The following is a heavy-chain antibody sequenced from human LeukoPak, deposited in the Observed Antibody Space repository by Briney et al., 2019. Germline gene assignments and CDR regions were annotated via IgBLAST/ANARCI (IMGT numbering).Heavy chain of an antibody. Sequence: GGSLRLSCAASGFTFSSYWMHWVRQAPGKGLVWVSRINSDGSSTRYADSVKGRFTISRDNAKNTLYLQMNSLRAEDTAVYYCARDQGYYDSSGYYSVAFDIWGQGTMVTVSS. CDR3: ARDQGYYDSSGYYSVAFDI. J-gene: IGHJ3*02. CDR2: INSDGSST. D-gene: IGHD3-22*01. V-gene: IGHV3-74*01. CDR1: GFTFSSYW.